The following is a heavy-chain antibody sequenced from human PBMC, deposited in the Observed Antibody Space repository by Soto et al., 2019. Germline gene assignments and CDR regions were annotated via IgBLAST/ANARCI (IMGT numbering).Heavy chain of an antibody. D-gene: IGHD5-12*01. CDR1: GGSISSYY. CDR2: IYYSGST. J-gene: IGHJ3*01. V-gene: IGHV4-59*01. Sequence: SETLSLTCTVSGGSISSYYWSWIRQPPGKGLEWIGYIYYSGSTNYNPSLKSRVTISVDTSKNQFSLKLSSVTAADTAVYYCARDGEFSGYGLVSAFDFWGQGTRVTVSS. CDR3: ARDGEFSGYGLVSAFDF.